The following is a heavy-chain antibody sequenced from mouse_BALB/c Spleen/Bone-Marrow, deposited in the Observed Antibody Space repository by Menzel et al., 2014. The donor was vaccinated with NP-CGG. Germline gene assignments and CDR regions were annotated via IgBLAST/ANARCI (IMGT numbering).Heavy chain of an antibody. CDR3: ARSGTDYAVDY. D-gene: IGHD4-1*01. CDR2: IWSDGST. Sequence: VMLVESGPDLVAPSQSLSLTCTVSGFSLTSYGLHWVRQPPGKGLEWLGVIWSDGSTTYNSALKSRLSISKDNSKRQVLLKMNSLQTDDTAMYYCARSGTDYAVDYWGQGTSVTVSS. V-gene: IGHV2-6-2*01. J-gene: IGHJ4*01. CDR1: GFSLTSYG.